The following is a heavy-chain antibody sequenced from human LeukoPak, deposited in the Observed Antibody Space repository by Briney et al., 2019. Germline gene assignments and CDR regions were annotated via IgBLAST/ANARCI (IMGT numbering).Heavy chain of an antibody. CDR2: ISGSGGST. D-gene: IGHD3-10*01. CDR1: GFTFSSYA. J-gene: IGHJ4*02. CDR3: AKVPNDNPTTYGSGSYYNPVYYFDY. V-gene: IGHV3-23*01. Sequence: GGSLRLSCAASGFTFSSYAMSWVRQAPGKGLEWVSAISGSGGSTYYADSVKGRFTISRDNPKNTLYLQMNSLRAEDTAVYYCAKVPNDNPTTYGSGSYYNPVYYFDYWGQGTLVTVSS.